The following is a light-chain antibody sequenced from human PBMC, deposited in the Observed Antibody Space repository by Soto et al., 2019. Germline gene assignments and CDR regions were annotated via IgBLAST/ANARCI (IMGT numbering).Light chain of an antibody. Sequence: QSVLTQPPSASGSPGQSLTISCTGTSSDVGGYNFVSWYQQHPGKAPKLMIFEVSKRPSGVPDRFSGSKSGNTASLTVSGLQAEDEADYYCSSQAGRNTVVFGGGTKLTVL. V-gene: IGLV2-8*01. CDR3: SSQAGRNTVV. CDR2: EVS. J-gene: IGLJ2*01. CDR1: SSDVGGYNF.